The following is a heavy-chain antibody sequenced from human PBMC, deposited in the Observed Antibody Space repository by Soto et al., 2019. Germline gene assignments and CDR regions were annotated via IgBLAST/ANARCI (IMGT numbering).Heavy chain of an antibody. J-gene: IGHJ5*01. Sequence: PXETLSLPCSVSGGSITSTLDYWGWIRQSPGKGLEWIGNIYYDGSTFYNPSLKSRVTISVDTSKRQFSLRVSSVTAADTAVYYCARRGRASWRKWFDSWGHGTLVTVSS. D-gene: IGHD2-2*01. V-gene: IGHV4-39*01. CDR3: ARRGRASWRKWFDS. CDR2: IYYDGST. CDR1: GGSITSTLDY.